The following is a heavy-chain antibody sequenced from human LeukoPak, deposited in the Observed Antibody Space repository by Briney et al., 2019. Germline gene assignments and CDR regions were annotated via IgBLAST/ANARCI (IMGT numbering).Heavy chain of an antibody. CDR2: IITIFGTA. V-gene: IGHV1-69*13. CDR1: GGTFSSYA. Sequence: SVKVSCKASGGTFSSYAISWVRQAPGQGLEWVGGIITIFGTANYAQKFQGRVTITADESTSTAYMELSSLRSEDTAVYYCARGSITMVRGVMAWFDPWGQGTLVTVSS. D-gene: IGHD3-10*01. J-gene: IGHJ5*02. CDR3: ARGSITMVRGVMAWFDP.